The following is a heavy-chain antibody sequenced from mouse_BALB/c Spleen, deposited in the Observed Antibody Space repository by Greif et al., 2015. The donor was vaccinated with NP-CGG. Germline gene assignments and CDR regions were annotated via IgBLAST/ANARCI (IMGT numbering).Heavy chain of an antibody. J-gene: IGHJ3*01. D-gene: IGHD2-3*01. V-gene: IGHV1-87*01. Sequence: VKLVESGAELARPGASVKLSCKASGYTFTSYWMQWVKQRPGQGLEWIGAIYPGDGDTRYTQKFKGKATLTADKSSSTAYMQLSSLASEDSAVYYCARGTSSEGYYAPFAYWGQGTLVTVSA. CDR1: GYTFTSYW. CDR3: ARGTSSEGYYAPFAY. CDR2: IYPGDGDT.